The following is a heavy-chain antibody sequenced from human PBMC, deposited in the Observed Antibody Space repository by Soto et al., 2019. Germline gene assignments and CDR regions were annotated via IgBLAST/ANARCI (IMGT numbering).Heavy chain of an antibody. V-gene: IGHV3-30*18. D-gene: IGHD2-15*01. Sequence: QVHLVESGGGVVQPGRSLRLSCEVSGLTFSNYGMHWVRQAPGKGLEWVAVISNEGRDERYADAVKGRFTISRDNSKNTLYLQMSSLRAEDTAVYYCAKGCGTGSSCYILDYWGQGTLVTVSS. CDR2: ISNEGRDE. CDR3: AKGCGTGSSCYILDY. J-gene: IGHJ4*02. CDR1: GLTFSNYG.